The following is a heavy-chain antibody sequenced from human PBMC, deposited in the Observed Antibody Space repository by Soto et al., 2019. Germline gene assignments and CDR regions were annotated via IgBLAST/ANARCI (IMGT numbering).Heavy chain of an antibody. CDR1: GGSMSGYY. J-gene: IGHJ4*02. CDR2: VYYTGST. D-gene: IGHD6-6*01. V-gene: IGHV4-59*01. Sequence: SETLSLTCRVSGGSMSGYYWSWIRQAPGKGLEWIGYVYYTGSTTYNPSLQSRVTISVDTSGKQFSLSLRLATAADTAVYFCARSIAVPSSHIDHWGQGIRVTVSS. CDR3: ARSIAVPSSHIDH.